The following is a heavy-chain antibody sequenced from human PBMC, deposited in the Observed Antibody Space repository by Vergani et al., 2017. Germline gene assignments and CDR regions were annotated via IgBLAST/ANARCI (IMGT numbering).Heavy chain of an antibody. CDR2: SIPIFGTA. CDR1: GGTFSSYA. J-gene: IGHJ6*03. V-gene: IGHV1-69*01. CDR3: ASEVLGYCSSTSCSSEHYYYYYVDV. D-gene: IGHD2-2*01. Sequence: QVQLVQSGAEVKKPGSSVKVSCKASGGTFSSYAISWARQAPGQGLEWMGGSIPIFGTANYAQKFQGRVTITADEPTSTAYMELSSLRSEYTAVYYCASEVLGYCSSTSCSSEHYYYYYVDVWGKGTTVTVSS.